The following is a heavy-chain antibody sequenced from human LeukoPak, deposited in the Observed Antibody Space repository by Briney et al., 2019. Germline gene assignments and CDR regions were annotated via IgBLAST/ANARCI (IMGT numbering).Heavy chain of an antibody. J-gene: IGHJ4*02. CDR1: GFTFSTFA. V-gene: IGHV3-23*01. Sequence: GGSLRLSCAASGFTFSTFAMNWVRQAPGKGLEWVSAISDSGGSRYYADSVKGRFTISRDNAKNTVYLQMNSLRVKDTAVYYCAKGGGWLYYFDYWGQGSLVSVSS. D-gene: IGHD6-19*01. CDR3: AKGGGWLYYFDY. CDR2: ISDSGGSR.